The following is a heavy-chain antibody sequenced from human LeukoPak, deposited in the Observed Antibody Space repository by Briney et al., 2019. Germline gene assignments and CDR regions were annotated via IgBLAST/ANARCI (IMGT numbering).Heavy chain of an antibody. CDR2: IIPIFGTA. J-gene: IGHJ4*02. D-gene: IGHD6-19*01. CDR3: ARGQGHSSGWYVNYFDY. CDR1: GGTFSSYA. Sequence: ASVKVSCKASGGTFSSYAISWVRQAPGQGLEWMGGIIPIFGTANYAQKFQGRVTITADESTSTAYMELSSLRSEDTAVYYCARGQGHSSGWYVNYFDYWGQGTLVTVSS. V-gene: IGHV1-69*13.